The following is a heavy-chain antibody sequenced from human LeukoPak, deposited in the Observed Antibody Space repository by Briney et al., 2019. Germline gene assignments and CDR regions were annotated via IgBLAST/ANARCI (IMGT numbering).Heavy chain of an antibody. J-gene: IGHJ4*02. Sequence: SETLSLTCTVSGGSVSSYYWSWIRQTPEKGLEWIGYMSYSGRTDYGPSLKSRVTMSVDTSKNQFSLKMSYVTAADTGVYYCARGYCRDDICQVFPYWGQGTLVTVSS. D-gene: IGHD2-21*02. V-gene: IGHV4-59*02. CDR1: GGSVSSYY. CDR2: MSYSGRT. CDR3: ARGYCRDDICQVFPY.